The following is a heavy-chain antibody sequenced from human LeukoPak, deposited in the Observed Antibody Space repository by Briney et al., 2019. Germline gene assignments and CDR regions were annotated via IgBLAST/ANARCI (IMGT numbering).Heavy chain of an antibody. Sequence: SGPAPVKPTQTLTLTCTFSGVSLTTSEMCVSWIRQPPGKALEWLARVDWDDDKYYSTSLKTRLTISKDTSKNQVVLTMTNMDPVDTATYYCARIRGLTTTSASPYGMDVWGHGTTVTVSS. D-gene: IGHD1-14*01. CDR1: GVSLTTSEMC. CDR3: ARIRGLTTTSASPYGMDV. J-gene: IGHJ6*02. V-gene: IGHV2-70*11. CDR2: VDWDDDK.